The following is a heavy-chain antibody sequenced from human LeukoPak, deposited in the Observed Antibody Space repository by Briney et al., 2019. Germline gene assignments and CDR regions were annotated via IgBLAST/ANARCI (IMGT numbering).Heavy chain of an antibody. J-gene: IGHJ4*02. CDR3: ARDPMVRGVTPSYYFDY. CDR1: GYTFTGYY. D-gene: IGHD3-10*01. V-gene: IGHV1-2*02. CDR2: INPNSGGT. Sequence: GASVKVSCKASGYTFTGYYMHWVRQAPGQGLEWMGWINPNSGGTNYAQKCQGRVTLTRDTSISTAYMELSRLRSDDTAVYYCARDPMVRGVTPSYYFDYWGQGTLVTVSS.